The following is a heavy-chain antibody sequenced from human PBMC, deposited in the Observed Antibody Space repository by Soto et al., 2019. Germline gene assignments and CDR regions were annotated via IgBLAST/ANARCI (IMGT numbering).Heavy chain of an antibody. CDR1: GYTFSSYA. D-gene: IGHD7-27*01. Sequence: QVHLVQSGAEVRKPGASVKVSCKASGYTFSSYAMHWVRQAPGQRLEWMGWINAGYGNTKSSQKFQDRVTISRHTSASTAYMELTSLRSEDTAVYYCARDTGDGTFDFWGQGTLVNVSS. V-gene: IGHV1-3*01. CDR2: INAGYGNT. J-gene: IGHJ4*02. CDR3: ARDTGDGTFDF.